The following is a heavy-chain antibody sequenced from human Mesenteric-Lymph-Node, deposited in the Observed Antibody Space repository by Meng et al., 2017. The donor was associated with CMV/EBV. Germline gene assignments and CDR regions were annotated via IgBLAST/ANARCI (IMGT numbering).Heavy chain of an antibody. CDR1: GFTFSSYW. V-gene: IGHV3-15*01. CDR2: IKSKTDGGTT. CDR3: TTDFLGYCSGGSCRYY. Sequence: GESLKISCAASGFTFSSYWMGWVRQAPGKGLEWVGRIKSKTDGGTTDYAAPVKGRFTISRDDSKNTLYLQMNSLKTEDTAVYYCTTDFLGYCSGGSCRYYWGQGTLVTVSS. J-gene: IGHJ4*02. D-gene: IGHD2-15*01.